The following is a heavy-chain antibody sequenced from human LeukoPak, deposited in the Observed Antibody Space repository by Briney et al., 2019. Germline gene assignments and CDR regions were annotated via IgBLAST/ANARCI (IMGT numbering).Heavy chain of an antibody. Sequence: GGSPRLSCAASGFTFSTHAMHWVRQAPGKGLEWVAVVSHDGNTKYYTDSVRGRFTISRDNSKNTLYLQMNGLRTDDTAVYYCARAIVGTENFDYWGQGTLVTVSS. CDR2: VSHDGNTK. CDR1: GFTFSTHA. J-gene: IGHJ4*02. CDR3: ARAIVGTENFDY. D-gene: IGHD5-12*01. V-gene: IGHV3-30*10.